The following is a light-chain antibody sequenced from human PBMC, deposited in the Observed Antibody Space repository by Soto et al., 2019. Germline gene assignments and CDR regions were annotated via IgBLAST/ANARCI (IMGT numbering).Light chain of an antibody. CDR2: GAS. CDR3: QQYGGSPLT. CDR1: QSVTSTY. J-gene: IGKJ4*01. Sequence: EIVLTQSPGTLSLSPGERATLSCRASQSVTSTYLAWYQQKPGQAPRLLIYGASNRATGIPDRFTGSGSGTDFTLTLSRLEPEEFAVYYCQQYGGSPLTFGGGTKVEIK. V-gene: IGKV3-20*01.